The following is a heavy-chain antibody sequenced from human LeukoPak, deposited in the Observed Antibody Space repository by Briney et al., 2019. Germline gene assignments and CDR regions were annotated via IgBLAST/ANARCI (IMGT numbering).Heavy chain of an antibody. V-gene: IGHV1-8*03. CDR2: MNPNSGNG. J-gene: IGHJ3*02. CDR3: ARELRRDEI. D-gene: IGHD6-25*01. Sequence: ASVKVSCKASGYTFTSYDINWVRQATGQGLEWMGWMNPNSGNGGYAQKFQGRVTITTDTSSSTAYMELSGLTSEDTAVYYCARELRRDEIWGQGTLVTVSS. CDR1: GYTFTSYD.